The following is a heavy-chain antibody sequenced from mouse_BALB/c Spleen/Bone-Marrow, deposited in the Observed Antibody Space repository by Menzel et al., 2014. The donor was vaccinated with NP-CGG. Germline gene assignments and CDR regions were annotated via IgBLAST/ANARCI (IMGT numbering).Heavy chain of an antibody. CDR2: INPDSSTI. Sequence: DVQLVESGGGLVQPGGSLKLSCAASGFDFSRYWMSWVRQAPGKGLEWIGEINPDSSTINYTPSLKDKFIISRDNAKNTLDLQMSRVRSEDAGLYYCARCGYYGFLHYWGQGTTLTVSS. CDR3: ARCGYYGFLHY. CDR1: GFDFSRYW. D-gene: IGHD1-1*01. J-gene: IGHJ2*01. V-gene: IGHV4-1*02.